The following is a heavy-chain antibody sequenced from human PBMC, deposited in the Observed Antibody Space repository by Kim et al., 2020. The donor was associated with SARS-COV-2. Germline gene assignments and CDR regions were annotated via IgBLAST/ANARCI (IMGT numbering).Heavy chain of an antibody. V-gene: IGHV1-69*13. D-gene: IGHD3-10*01. J-gene: IGHJ6*02. CDR3: ARGHHESSYYGSGSYPLSPYYYYYGMDV. CDR1: GGTFSSYA. Sequence: SVKVSCKSSGGTFSSYAISWVRQAPGQGLEWMGGIIPIFGTANYAQKFQGRVTITADESTSTAYMELSSLRSEDTAVYYCARGHHESSYYGSGSYPLSPYYYYYGMDVWGQGTTVTISS. CDR2: IIPIFGTA.